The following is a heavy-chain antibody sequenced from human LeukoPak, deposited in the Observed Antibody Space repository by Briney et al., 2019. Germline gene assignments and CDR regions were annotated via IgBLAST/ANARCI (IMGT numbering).Heavy chain of an antibody. CDR3: ARTPGHQLPLDH. V-gene: IGHV3-11*01. CDR1: GFTFSDYY. Sequence: GGSLRLSCAASGFTFSDYYMSWIRQAPGKGLEWVSYISSSGSTTYYADSVKGRFTISRDNAKNSLYLQMNSLGAEDTAVYYCARTPGHQLPLDHWGQGTLVTVSS. CDR2: ISSSGSTT. J-gene: IGHJ4*02. D-gene: IGHD2-2*01.